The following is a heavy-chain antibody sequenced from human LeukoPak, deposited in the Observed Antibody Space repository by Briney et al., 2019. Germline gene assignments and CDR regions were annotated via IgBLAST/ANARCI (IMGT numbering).Heavy chain of an antibody. CDR1: EFTVSSNS. CDR2: IYTGGGT. Sequence: GGSLRLSCAAPEFTVSSNSMNWGRQAPATGLERVSVIYTGGGTHYAASVRGRLTISRDNSKNTLYLQMNSLRAEDTAFYHCAREKGGTTINWYFDLWGRGTLVTVSS. CDR3: AREKGGTTINWYFDL. V-gene: IGHV3-66*01. D-gene: IGHD3-3*01. J-gene: IGHJ2*01.